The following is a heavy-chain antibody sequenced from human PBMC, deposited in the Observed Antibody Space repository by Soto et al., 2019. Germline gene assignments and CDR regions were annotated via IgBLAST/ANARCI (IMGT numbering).Heavy chain of an antibody. CDR3: TRGPDIVVVVAATPGSVGFDP. D-gene: IGHD2-15*01. V-gene: IGHV3-49*03. CDR2: IRSKAYGGTT. J-gene: IGHJ5*02. CDR1: GFTFGDYA. Sequence: GGSLRLSCTASGFTFGDYAMSWFRQAPGKGLEWVGFIRSKAYGGTTEYAASVKGRFTISRDDSKSIAYLQMNSLKTEDTAVYYCTRGPDIVVVVAATPGSVGFDPWGQGTLVTVSS.